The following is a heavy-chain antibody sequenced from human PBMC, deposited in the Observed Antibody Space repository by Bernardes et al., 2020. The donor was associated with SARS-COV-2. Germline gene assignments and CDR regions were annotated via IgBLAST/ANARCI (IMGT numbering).Heavy chain of an antibody. V-gene: IGHV4-34*01. CDR3: ARGGCSTSSCYNFDY. Sequence: SETLPLTCAVHGGSFSGYYWNWIRQPPGKGLQWIGEINYSGNTNYNPSLKSQVTLSVDTSKNQFSLKLSSVTAADTAVYYCARGGCSTSSCYNFDYWGQGTLVTVSS. CDR2: INYSGNT. J-gene: IGHJ4*02. D-gene: IGHD2-2*02. CDR1: GGSFSGYY.